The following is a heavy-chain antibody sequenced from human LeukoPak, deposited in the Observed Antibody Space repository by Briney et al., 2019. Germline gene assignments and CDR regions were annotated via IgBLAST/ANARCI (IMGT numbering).Heavy chain of an antibody. J-gene: IGHJ4*02. V-gene: IGHV3-33*01. CDR3: ARTRYQLLSYYFDY. CDR1: GFTFSSYG. D-gene: IGHD2-2*01. Sequence: PGGSLRLSCAASGFTFSSYGMHWVRQAPGKGLEWVAVIWYDGSNKYYADSVKGRFTISRDNSKNTLYLQMNSLRAEDTAVYYCARTRYQLLSYYFDYWGQGTLVTVSS. CDR2: IWYDGSNK.